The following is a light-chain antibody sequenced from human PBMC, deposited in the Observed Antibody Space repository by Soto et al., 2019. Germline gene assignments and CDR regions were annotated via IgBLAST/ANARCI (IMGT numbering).Light chain of an antibody. Sequence: QAVVTQPPSVSATPGQRVTISCSGGSSNIGSNTVNWYQQLPGTAPKLLIHSNNQRPSGVPDRFSGSKSGTSASLAISGLQSEDEADYYCAAWDDSLNGVVFGGGTKLTVL. CDR2: SNN. V-gene: IGLV1-44*01. CDR1: SSNIGSNT. J-gene: IGLJ2*01. CDR3: AAWDDSLNGVV.